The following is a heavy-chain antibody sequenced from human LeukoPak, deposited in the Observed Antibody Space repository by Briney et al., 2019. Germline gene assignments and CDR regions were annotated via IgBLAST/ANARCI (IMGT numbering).Heavy chain of an antibody. D-gene: IGHD2-15*01. CDR3: ARGPRYCSGGSCYCFY. CDR1: GFTFSSYW. J-gene: IGHJ4*02. Sequence: RGSLRLSCAASGFTFSSYWMHWVRQAPGKGLVWVSRINNDGSSTSYADSVKGRFTISRDNAKNTLYLQMNSLRAEDTAVYYSARGPRYCSGGSCYCFYWGQGTLVTVSS. V-gene: IGHV3-74*01. CDR2: INNDGSST.